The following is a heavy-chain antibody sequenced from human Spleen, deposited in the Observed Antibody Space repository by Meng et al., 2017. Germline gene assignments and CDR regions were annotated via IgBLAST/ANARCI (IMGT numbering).Heavy chain of an antibody. Sequence: GPVQQWGSGLLKPSETLSLTCGGSGGSFSDYYWSWIRQPPGKGLEWIGEINHSGSTNYNPSLESRATISVDTSQNNLSLKLSSVTAADSAVYYCARGPTTMAHDFDYWGQGTLVTVSS. J-gene: IGHJ4*02. V-gene: IGHV4-34*01. CDR1: GGSFSDYY. CDR2: INHSGST. CDR3: ARGPTTMAHDFDY. D-gene: IGHD4-11*01.